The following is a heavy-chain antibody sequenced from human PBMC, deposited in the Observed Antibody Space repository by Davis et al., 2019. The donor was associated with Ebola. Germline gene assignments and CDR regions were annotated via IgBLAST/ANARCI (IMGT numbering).Heavy chain of an antibody. J-gene: IGHJ6*02. D-gene: IGHD3-9*01. V-gene: IGHV3-21*01. CDR1: GFTFSSYS. Sequence: PGGSLRLSCAASGFTFSSYSMNWVRQAPGKGLEWVSSISSSSSYIYYADSVKGRFTISRDNTKNSLYLQINSLRAEDTAVYYCARATVGELRYFDWLSPQALGQTYYYYGMDVWGQGTTVTVSS. CDR3: ARATVGELRYFDWLSPQALGQTYYYYGMDV. CDR2: ISSSSSYI.